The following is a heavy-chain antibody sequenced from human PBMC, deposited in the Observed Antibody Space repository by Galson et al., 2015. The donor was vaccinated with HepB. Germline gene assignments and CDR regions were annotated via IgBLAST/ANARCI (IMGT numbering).Heavy chain of an antibody. CDR2: IDPADSHT. J-gene: IGHJ6*02. Sequence: QSGAEVKKPGESLTISCRGSGYGFTTHWIIWVRQMPGKGLEWMGRIDPADSHTNYSPSFQGHVTISADKSISTAYLHWSGLKASDTAMYYCARHAGAGCTTTSSPLGNFYGVDVWGQGTTVTVSS. D-gene: IGHD2-2*01. CDR1: GYGFTTHW. CDR3: ARHAGAGCTTTSSPLGNFYGVDV. V-gene: IGHV5-10-1*01.